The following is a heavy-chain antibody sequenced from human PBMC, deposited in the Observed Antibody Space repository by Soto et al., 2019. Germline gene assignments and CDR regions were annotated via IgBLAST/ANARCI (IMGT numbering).Heavy chain of an antibody. CDR3: AKGWRESLPGDAFDI. Sequence: GGSLRLSCAASGFTFSSCAMGWVRPAPGKGLEWISDIIDSGGSTSYADSMKARFSLSRENSKNTLYLQMNSLRVENAPVYSYAKGWRESLPGDAFDIWGQGTMVTVSS. CDR2: IIDSGGST. V-gene: IGHV3-23*01. CDR1: GFTFSSCA. J-gene: IGHJ3*02. D-gene: IGHD3-10*01.